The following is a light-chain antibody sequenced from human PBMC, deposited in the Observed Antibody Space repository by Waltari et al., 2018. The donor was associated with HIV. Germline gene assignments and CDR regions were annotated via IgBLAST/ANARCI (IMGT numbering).Light chain of an antibody. CDR2: EVN. J-gene: IGLJ3*02. Sequence: QSALTQPPPASGSPGPSVTIPCTGTSRDDGGSEHVSWYQQHPGKAPKLMIYEVNKRPSGVPDRFSGSKSANTASLTVSGLQADDEADYYCNSYAGSNNWVFGGGTKLTVL. CDR1: SRDDGGSEH. CDR3: NSYAGSNNWV. V-gene: IGLV2-8*01.